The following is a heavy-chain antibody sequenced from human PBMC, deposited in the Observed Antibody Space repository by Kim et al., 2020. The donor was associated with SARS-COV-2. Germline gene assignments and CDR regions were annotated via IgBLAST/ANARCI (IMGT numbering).Heavy chain of an antibody. CDR3: ASGEGVYDRSGYLTD. Sequence: GGSLRLSCAASGFTFSAYAMHWVRQAPGKGLEWVAVISYDGSNKYYADSVKGRFTISRDSSKNTLYLQMNSLRAEDTAVYYCASGEGVYDRSGYLTDWGQGTLVTVSS. J-gene: IGHJ4*02. D-gene: IGHD3-22*01. CDR2: ISYDGSNK. CDR1: GFTFSAYA. V-gene: IGHV3-30-3*01.